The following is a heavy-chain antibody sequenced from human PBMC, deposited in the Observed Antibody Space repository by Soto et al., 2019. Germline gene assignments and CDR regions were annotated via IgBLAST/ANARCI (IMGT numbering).Heavy chain of an antibody. CDR2: INHSGST. CDR3: ASLQGYYDILTGYPWFDP. CDR1: GGSFSGYY. Sequence: PSETLSLTCAVYGGSFSGYYWTWIRQPPGTGLEWIGEINHSGSTNYNPSLKSRVTISVDTSKNQFSLKLTSVTAADTAVYYCASLQGYYDILTGYPWFDPWGQGTPVTVSS. V-gene: IGHV4-34*01. D-gene: IGHD3-9*01. J-gene: IGHJ5*02.